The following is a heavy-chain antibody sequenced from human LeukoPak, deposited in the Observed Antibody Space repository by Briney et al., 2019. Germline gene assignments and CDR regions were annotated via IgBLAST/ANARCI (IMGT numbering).Heavy chain of an antibody. V-gene: IGHV1-46*01. CDR2: INPSGGST. CDR3: ATGGSLAAAPHRYYFDY. D-gene: IGHD6-19*01. J-gene: IGHJ4*02. Sequence: GASVKVSCKASGYTFTNYFMHWVRQAPGQGLEWMGIINPSGGSTTYAQKFQGRVTMTRDTSTSTVYMELSSLRSEDTAVLYCATGGSLAAAPHRYYFDYWGQGTLVTVSS. CDR1: GYTFTNYF.